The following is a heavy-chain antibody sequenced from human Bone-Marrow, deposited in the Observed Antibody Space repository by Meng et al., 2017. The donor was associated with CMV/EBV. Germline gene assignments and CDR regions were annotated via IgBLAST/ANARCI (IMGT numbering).Heavy chain of an antibody. V-gene: IGHV3-53*01. CDR1: GFTVSSNY. CDR2: IYSGGST. CDR3: ARDERGGGRQQLGY. J-gene: IGHJ4*02. Sequence: GGSLRLSCAASGFTVSSNYMSWVRQAPGKGLEWVPVIYSGGSTYYADSVKGRFTISRDNSKNTLYLQMNSLRAEDTAVYYCARDERGGGRQQLGYWGQGTLVTVSS. D-gene: IGHD6-13*01.